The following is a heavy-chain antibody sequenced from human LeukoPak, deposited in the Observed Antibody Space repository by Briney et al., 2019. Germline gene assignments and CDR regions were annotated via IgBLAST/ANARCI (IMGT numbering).Heavy chain of an antibody. CDR3: ASRNNYYSSGHPY. J-gene: IGHJ4*02. V-gene: IGHV1-69*13. Sequence: SVKVSCKASGGTFSSYAISWVRQAPGQGLDWMGGIIPIFGTANYAQKFQGRVTITAEESTSTAYMELSSLRSEDTAVYYCASRNNYYSSGHPYWGQGTLVTVSS. D-gene: IGHD3-22*01. CDR2: IIPIFGTA. CDR1: GGTFSSYA.